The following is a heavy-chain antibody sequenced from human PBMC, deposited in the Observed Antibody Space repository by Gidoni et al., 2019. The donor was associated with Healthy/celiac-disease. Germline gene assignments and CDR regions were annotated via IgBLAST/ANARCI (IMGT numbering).Heavy chain of an antibody. CDR2: ISGSGGIT. J-gene: IGHJ4*02. CDR3: AKDGRFLDHFDY. V-gene: IGHV3-23*01. Sequence: EVQLLESGGGLVQPGGSLRLSCSASGFTFSSYGMSWVPRAPGKGLGWVSVISGSGGITKYADSVKGRFTISRDNSKNKVYMQMNSLRAEDTAVYYCAKDGRFLDHFDYWGQGTLVTVSS. CDR1: GFTFSSYG. D-gene: IGHD3-3*01.